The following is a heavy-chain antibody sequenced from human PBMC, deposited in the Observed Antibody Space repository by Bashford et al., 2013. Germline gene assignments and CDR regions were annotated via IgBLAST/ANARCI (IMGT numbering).Heavy chain of an antibody. CDR2: IYYTGST. D-gene: IGHD3-22*01. CDR3: ARRTYYYDTSDSNWFDP. J-gene: IGHJ5*02. CDR1: GGSISSVGDY. V-gene: IGHV4-31*03. Sequence: SETLSLTCTVSGGSISSVGDYWSWIRQHPGKGLEWIGHIYYTGSTYYNPSLRSRVTISGDTSKNQFSLKLSSVTAADTAVYYCARRTYYYDTSDSNWFDPWGQGTLVTVSS.